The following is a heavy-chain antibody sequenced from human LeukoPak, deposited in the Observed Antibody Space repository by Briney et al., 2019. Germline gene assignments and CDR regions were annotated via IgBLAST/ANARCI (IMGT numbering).Heavy chain of an antibody. J-gene: IGHJ6*02. D-gene: IGHD6-13*01. V-gene: IGHV1-69*04. CDR3: AADGSSSWTGPFYYYYGMDV. Sequence: SVKVSCKASGGTFSSYAISWVRQAPGQGLEWMGRIIPILGIANYAQKFQGRVTITADKSTSTAYMELSSLRSEDTAVYYCAADGSSSWTGPFYYYYGMDVWGQGTTVTVSS. CDR2: IIPILGIA. CDR1: GGTFSSYA.